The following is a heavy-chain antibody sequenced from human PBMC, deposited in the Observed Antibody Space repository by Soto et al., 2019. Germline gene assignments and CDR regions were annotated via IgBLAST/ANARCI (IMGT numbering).Heavy chain of an antibody. J-gene: IGHJ4*02. CDR3: ARERYYYDSSGDFDY. D-gene: IGHD3-22*01. V-gene: IGHV1-18*01. CDR1: GYTFTSYG. Sequence: GASVKVSCKASGYTFTSYGISWVRQAPGQGLEWMGWISAYNGNTNYAQKPQGRVTMTTDTSTSTAYMELRSLRSDDTAVYYCARERYYYDSSGDFDYWGQGTLVTVSS. CDR2: ISAYNGNT.